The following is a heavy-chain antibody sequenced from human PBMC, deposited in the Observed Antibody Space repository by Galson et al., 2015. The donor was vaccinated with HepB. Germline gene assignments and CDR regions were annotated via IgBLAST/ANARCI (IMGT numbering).Heavy chain of an antibody. CDR2: INPSGGST. Sequence: SVKVSCKASGYTFTSYYMHWVRQAPGHGLEWMGIINPSGGSTSYAQKFQGRVTMTRDTSTSTVYMELSSLRSEDTAVYYCARDGFVTTVTTSFDYWGQGTLVTVSS. D-gene: IGHD4-17*01. V-gene: IGHV1-46*01. CDR1: GYTFTSYY. CDR3: ARDGFVTTVTTSFDY. J-gene: IGHJ4*02.